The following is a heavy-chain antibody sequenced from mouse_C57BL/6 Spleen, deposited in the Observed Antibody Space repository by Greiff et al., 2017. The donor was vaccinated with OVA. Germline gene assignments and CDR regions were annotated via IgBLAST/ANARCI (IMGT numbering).Heavy chain of an antibody. D-gene: IGHD2-4*01. Sequence: VQLQQSGPELVKPGASVKISCKASGYTFTDYYMNWVKQSHGKSLEWIGDINPNNGGTSYNQKFKGKATLTVDKSSSTAFMELRILTSDDAAVYYCARNLYDYDGDWYFDVWGTGTTVTVSS. CDR1: GYTFTDYY. V-gene: IGHV1-26*01. CDR2: INPNNGGT. CDR3: ARNLYDYDGDWYFDV. J-gene: IGHJ1*03.